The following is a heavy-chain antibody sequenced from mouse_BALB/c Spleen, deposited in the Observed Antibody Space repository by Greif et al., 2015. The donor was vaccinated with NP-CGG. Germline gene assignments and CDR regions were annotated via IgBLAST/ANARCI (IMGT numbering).Heavy chain of an antibody. CDR2: IYPGDGDT. CDR3: AREDGNYAMDY. V-gene: IGHV1-87*01. J-gene: IGHJ4*01. CDR1: GYTFTSYW. D-gene: IGHD2-1*01. Sequence: VQLQQSGAELARPGASVKLSCKASGYTFTSYWMQWVKQRPGQGLEWIGAIYPGDGDTRCTQKFKGKATLTADKSSSTAYMQLSSLASEDSAVYYCAREDGNYAMDYWGQGTSVTVSS.